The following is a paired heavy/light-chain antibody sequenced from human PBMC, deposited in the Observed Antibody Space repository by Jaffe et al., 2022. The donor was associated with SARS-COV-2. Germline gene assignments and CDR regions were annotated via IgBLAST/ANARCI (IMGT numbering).Light chain of an antibody. CDR1: SSDVGAYNF. J-gene: IGLJ2*01. V-gene: IGLV2-11*01. CDR3: CSYTGNYPGVV. Sequence: QSALTQPRSVSGSPGQSVTFSCTGTSSDVGAYNFVSWYQQHPGKAPKLMIFDVSKRPSGVPDRFSGSKSGNTASLTISGLQAEDEADYYCCSYTGNYPGVVFGGGTTLTVL. CDR2: DVS.
Heavy chain of an antibody. J-gene: IGHJ6*03. CDR2: ISAHNGNT. CDR3: ARLQRVRGAIFHYYYYYMDV. V-gene: IGHV1-18*01. D-gene: IGHD3-10*02. CDR1: DYNFTDYG. Sequence: QVQLVQSGAEVKKPGASVKVSCKASDYNFTDYGIIWVRQAPGQGLEWMGWISAHNGNTVYAQKFQGRVSMTTDASTGTAYMELRSLRSDDTAVYYCARLQRVRGAIFHYYYYYMDVWAKGTTVTVSS.